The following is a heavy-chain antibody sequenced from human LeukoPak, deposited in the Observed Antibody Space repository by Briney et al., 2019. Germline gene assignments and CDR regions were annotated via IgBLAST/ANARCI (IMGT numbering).Heavy chain of an antibody. V-gene: IGHV3-30*02. CDR2: IRYDGSNK. J-gene: IGHJ4*02. D-gene: IGHD3-22*01. CDR1: GFTFSSYG. Sequence: GGSLRLSCAASGFTFSSYGMHWVRRAPGKGLEWVAFIRYDGSNKYYADSVKGRFTISRDNSKNTLYLQMNSLRAEDTAVYYCAKDQNHYYDSSGSDYWGQGTLVTVSS. CDR3: AKDQNHYYDSSGSDY.